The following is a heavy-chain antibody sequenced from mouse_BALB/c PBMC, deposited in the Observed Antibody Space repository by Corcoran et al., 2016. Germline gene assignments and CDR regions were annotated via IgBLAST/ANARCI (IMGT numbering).Heavy chain of an antibody. CDR3: ARYGNYVYCDV. V-gene: IGHV9-3-1*01. Sequence: QIQLVQSGPELKKPGETVKISCKASGYTFTNYGMNWVKQAPGKGLKWMGWINTYTGEPTYADDFKGRFAFSLETAASTAYLQINNLKNEDTATYFCARYGNYVYCDVWGAGTTVTVSS. D-gene: IGHD2-1*01. J-gene: IGHJ1*01. CDR1: GYTFTNYG. CDR2: INTYTGEP.